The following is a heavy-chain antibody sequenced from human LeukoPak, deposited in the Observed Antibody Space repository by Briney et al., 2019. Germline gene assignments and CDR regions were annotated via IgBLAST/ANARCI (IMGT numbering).Heavy chain of an antibody. CDR3: ARWSLGEFFDY. J-gene: IGHJ4*02. Sequence: ALVKVSCKASGYTFTGYYMHWVRQAPGQGLEWMGWISPNSGGTNYAQKFQGWVTMTRDTSISTAYMELSRLRSDDTAVYYCARWSLGEFFDYWGQGTLVTVSS. CDR1: GYTFTGYY. V-gene: IGHV1-2*04. D-gene: IGHD3-10*01. CDR2: ISPNSGGT.